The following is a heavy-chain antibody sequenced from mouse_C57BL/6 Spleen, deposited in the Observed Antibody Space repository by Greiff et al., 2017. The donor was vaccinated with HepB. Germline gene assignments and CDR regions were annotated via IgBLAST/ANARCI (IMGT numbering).Heavy chain of an antibody. CDR1: GYTFTSYW. Sequence: QVQLQQPGAELVKPGASVKLSCKASGYTFTSYWMHWVKQRPGQGLEWIGMIHPNSGSTNYNEKFKSKATLTVDKSSSTAYMQLSNLTSEDSAVYYCARIELGWFAYWGQGTLVTVSA. CDR2: IHPNSGST. J-gene: IGHJ3*01. CDR3: ARIELGWFAY. D-gene: IGHD4-1*01. V-gene: IGHV1-64*01.